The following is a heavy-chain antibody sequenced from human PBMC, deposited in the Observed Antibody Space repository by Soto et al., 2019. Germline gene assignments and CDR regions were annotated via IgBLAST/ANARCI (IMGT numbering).Heavy chain of an antibody. D-gene: IGHD2-2*01. Sequence: SATLSLTCTVSGGSISSGDYYWSWIRQPPGKGLEWIGYIYYSGSTYYNPSLKSRVTISVDTSKNQFSLKLSSVTAADTAVYYCASAFHRTRYGMDVWGQGTTVTVSS. CDR1: GGSISSGDYY. J-gene: IGHJ6*02. CDR2: IYYSGST. CDR3: ASAFHRTRYGMDV. V-gene: IGHV4-30-4*01.